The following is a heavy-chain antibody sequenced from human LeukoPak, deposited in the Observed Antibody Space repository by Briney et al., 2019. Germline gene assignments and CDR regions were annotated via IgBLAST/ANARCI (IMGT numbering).Heavy chain of an antibody. CDR1: AGSISSNSYY. CDR2: IYYSGST. J-gene: IGHJ4*02. Sequence: SETLSLTCTVSAGSISSNSYYWGWIRQPPGTGLEWIGSIYYSGSTYYNPSLKSRVTISVDTSKNQFSLKLSSVTAADTAVYYCASTDYGNFDYWGQGTLVTVSS. V-gene: IGHV4-39*01. D-gene: IGHD4-17*01. CDR3: ASTDYGNFDY.